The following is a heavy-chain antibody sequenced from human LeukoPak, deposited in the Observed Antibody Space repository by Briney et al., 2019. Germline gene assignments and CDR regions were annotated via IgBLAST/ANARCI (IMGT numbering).Heavy chain of an antibody. J-gene: IGHJ4*02. Sequence: PGGSLRLSCAASGFTFSSYGMHWVRQAPGKGLEWVAVISYDGSNKYYADSVKGRFTISRDNPKNTLYLQMNSLRAEDTAVYYCARGDGYNEIQPYDYWGQGTLVTVSS. V-gene: IGHV3-30*03. CDR1: GFTFSSYG. CDR3: ARGDGYNEIQPYDY. D-gene: IGHD5-12*01. CDR2: ISYDGSNK.